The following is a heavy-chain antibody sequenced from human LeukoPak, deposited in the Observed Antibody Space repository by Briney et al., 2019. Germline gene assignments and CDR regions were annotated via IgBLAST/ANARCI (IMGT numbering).Heavy chain of an antibody. CDR2: INHNGNVN. CDR1: GITFSSYW. D-gene: IGHD3-16*01. Sequence: GSLRLFFAASGITFSSYWMNWARQASGKGLEWVASINHNGNVNYYVDSVKGRFTISRDNAKNSLYLQMSNLRAEDTAVYFCARGGGLDVWGQGATVTVSS. J-gene: IGHJ6*02. V-gene: IGHV3-7*03. CDR3: ARGGGLDV.